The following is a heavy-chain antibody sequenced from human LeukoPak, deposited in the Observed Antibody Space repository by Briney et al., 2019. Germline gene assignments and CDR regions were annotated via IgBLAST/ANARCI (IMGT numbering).Heavy chain of an antibody. CDR3: AKGYYGGHDY. V-gene: IGHV3-9*01. CDR1: GFTFDDYA. D-gene: IGHD3-3*01. Sequence: PGRSLRLSCAASGFTFDDYAMHWVRQAPGKGLEWASGISWNSGSIGYADSVKGRFTISRDNAKNSLYLQMNSLRAEDTALYYCAKGYYGGHDYWGQGTLVTVSS. CDR2: ISWNSGSI. J-gene: IGHJ4*02.